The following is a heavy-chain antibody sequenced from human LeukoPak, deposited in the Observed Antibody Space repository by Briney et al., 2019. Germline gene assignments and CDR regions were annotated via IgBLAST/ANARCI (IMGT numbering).Heavy chain of an antibody. CDR2: IYYSGST. CDR3: ARDSLYRYDSSGYYPPID. CDR1: GGSISSGDYY. J-gene: IGHJ4*02. V-gene: IGHV4-30-4*01. D-gene: IGHD3-22*01. Sequence: SETLSLTCTVSGGSISSGDYYWSWIRRPPGKGLEWIGYIYYSGSTYYNPSLKSRVTISVDTSKNQFSLKLSSVTAADTAVYYCARDSLYRYDSSGYYPPIDWGQGTLVTVSS.